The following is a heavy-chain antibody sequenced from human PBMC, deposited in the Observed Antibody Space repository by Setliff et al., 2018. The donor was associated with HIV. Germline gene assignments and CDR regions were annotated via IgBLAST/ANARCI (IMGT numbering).Heavy chain of an antibody. V-gene: IGHV4-61*09. CDR1: GDSISSGSYY. CDR2: IHTTGST. D-gene: IGHD3-16*01. J-gene: IGHJ5*02. Sequence: PSETLSLTCSVSGDSISSGSYYWSWIRLPAGKGLEWIGQIHTTGSTNYNPSLKSRVTISIDTSKNQFSLKLSSVTATDTAVYYFAKRTFGSGRFDPWGQGILVT. CDR3: AKRTFGSGRFDP.